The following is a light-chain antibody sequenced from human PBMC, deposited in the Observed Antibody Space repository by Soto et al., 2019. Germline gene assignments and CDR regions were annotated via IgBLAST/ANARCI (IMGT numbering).Light chain of an antibody. V-gene: IGKV3-20*01. Sequence: DIVLTQSPGTLSLSPGERATLSCRASQYVSSTYLAWYQQKPGQAPRLLIYGASSRATGIPDRFSGSGSGTDFTLTISRLEPEDFAVYYCQHYAGSPWTFGQGTKVEIK. CDR1: QYVSSTY. CDR2: GAS. CDR3: QHYAGSPWT. J-gene: IGKJ1*01.